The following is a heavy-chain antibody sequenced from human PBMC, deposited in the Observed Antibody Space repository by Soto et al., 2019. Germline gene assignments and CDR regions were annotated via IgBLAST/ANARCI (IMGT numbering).Heavy chain of an antibody. D-gene: IGHD6-19*01. V-gene: IGHV1-18*01. J-gene: IGHJ4*02. CDR1: GYTFPTYG. CDR2: FSAYQTKT. CDR3: SRYVYSCGVLPYIDT. Sequence: ASVQVSCNASGYTFPTYGPTWLRQAHGQGLERMGWFSAYQTKTTHAQKSQGRVTMTPDTSTSTAYTELRGLRSEDAAPYYRSRYVYSCGVLPYIDTWGQLALVTV.